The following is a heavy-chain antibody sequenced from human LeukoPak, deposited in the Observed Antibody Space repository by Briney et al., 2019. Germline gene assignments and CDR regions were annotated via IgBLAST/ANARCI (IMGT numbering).Heavy chain of an antibody. CDR1: GYTFTSYD. J-gene: IGHJ4*02. Sequence: ASVKVSCKASGYTFTSYDIHWVRQATGQGLEWMGWMNPNSGNTDYAQKFQGRVTMTRNTSISTAYMELSRLRSEDTAVYYCAKSGRVRGVITYYFDYWGQGTLVTVSS. V-gene: IGHV1-8*01. D-gene: IGHD3-10*01. CDR2: MNPNSGNT. CDR3: AKSGRVRGVITYYFDY.